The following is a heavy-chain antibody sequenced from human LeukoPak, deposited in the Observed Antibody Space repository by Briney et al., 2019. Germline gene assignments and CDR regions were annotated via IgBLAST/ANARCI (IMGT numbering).Heavy chain of an antibody. CDR2: IIPIFGTA. D-gene: IGHD2-15*01. Sequence: ASVKVSCKASGGTFRRYAVTWVRQAPGQGPEWMGGIIPIFGTAKYAQKFQGRVTITADESTSTAYMELSSLRSEDTAMYYCTREMGPMELVVPNPHDAFDIWGQGTMVTVSS. CDR3: TREMGPMELVVPNPHDAFDI. J-gene: IGHJ3*02. V-gene: IGHV1-69*01. CDR1: GGTFRRYA.